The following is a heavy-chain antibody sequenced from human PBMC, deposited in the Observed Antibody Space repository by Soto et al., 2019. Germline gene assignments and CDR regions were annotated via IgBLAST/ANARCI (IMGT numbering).Heavy chain of an antibody. CDR2: ISWDDDK. J-gene: IGHJ4*02. CDR1: GFSLSTSGVG. CDR3: AHRRSMGRYDILTGYSTFDY. D-gene: IGHD3-9*01. V-gene: IGHV2-5*02. Sequence: QITLKESGPTLVKPTQTLTLTCTFSGFSLSTSGVGVGWIRQPPGKALEWLALISWDDDKRYSTSLKSSLTMTKDTSKNMVVLTMTHMHPADTATYSFAHRRSMGRYDILTGYSTFDYWGQGTLVTVSS.